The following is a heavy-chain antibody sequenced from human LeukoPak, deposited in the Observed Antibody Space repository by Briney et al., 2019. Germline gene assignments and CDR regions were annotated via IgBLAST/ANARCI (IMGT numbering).Heavy chain of an antibody. J-gene: IGHJ2*01. V-gene: IGHV3-74*01. D-gene: IGHD5-24*01. Sequence: GGSLRLSCAASGFTFSSYWMHWVRQAPGKGLVWVSRINTDGSSTSYADSVKGRFTISRDNAKNTLYLQMNSLRAEGTAVYYCARDPVEMATMGYWYFDLWGRGTLVTVSS. CDR3: ARDPVEMATMGYWYFDL. CDR2: INTDGSST. CDR1: GFTFSSYW.